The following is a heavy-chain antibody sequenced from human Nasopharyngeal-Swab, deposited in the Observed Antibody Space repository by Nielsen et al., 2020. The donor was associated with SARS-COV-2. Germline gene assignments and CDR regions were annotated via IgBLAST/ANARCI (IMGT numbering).Heavy chain of an antibody. Sequence: WVRQAPGQRLEWMGWINAGNGNTKYSQKFQGRVTITRDTSASTAYMELSSLRSEDTAVYYYARGSGYYTYYYMDVWGKGTTVTVSS. D-gene: IGHD3-3*01. CDR2: INAGNGNT. J-gene: IGHJ6*03. CDR3: ARGSGYYTYYYMDV. V-gene: IGHV1-3*01.